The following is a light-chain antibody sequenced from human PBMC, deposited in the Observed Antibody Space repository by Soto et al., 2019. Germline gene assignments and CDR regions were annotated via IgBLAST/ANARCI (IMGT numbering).Light chain of an antibody. V-gene: IGKV3D-20*02. J-gene: IGKJ5*01. CDR3: QQRSNWLPIT. CDR2: GAS. CDR1: QSVSSSY. Sequence: EIVLTPSPGTLSLSPVERATLSCRASQSVSSSYLAWYQQKPGQAPRLLIYGASSRATGIPDRFSGSGSGTDFTLTISRLEPEDFAVYYCQQRSNWLPITFGQGTRLEIK.